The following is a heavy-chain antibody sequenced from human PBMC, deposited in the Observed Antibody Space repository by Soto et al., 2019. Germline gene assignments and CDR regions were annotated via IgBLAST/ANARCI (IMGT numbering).Heavy chain of an antibody. CDR3: ARVGCSGGSCYSGHKEYYYYYYYMDV. CDR1: GGSISSGGYY. V-gene: IGHV4-31*03. CDR2: IYYSGST. D-gene: IGHD2-15*01. Sequence: SETLSLTCTVSGGSISSGGYYWSWIRQHPGKGLEWIGYIYYSGSTYYNPSLKSRVTISVDTSKNQFSLKLSSVTAADTAVYYCARVGCSGGSCYSGHKEYYYYYYYMDVWGKGTTVTVSS. J-gene: IGHJ6*03.